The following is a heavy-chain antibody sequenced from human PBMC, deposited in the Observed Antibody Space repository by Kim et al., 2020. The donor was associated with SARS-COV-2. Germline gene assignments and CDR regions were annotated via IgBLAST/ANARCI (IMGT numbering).Heavy chain of an antibody. J-gene: IGHJ3*02. CDR2: ISWNGATL. D-gene: IGHD1-26*01. CDR3: ARAVSASYLPAAFDI. V-gene: IGHV3-9*01. CDR1: GFTFDDYA. Sequence: GGSLRLSCATSGFTFDDYAMHWVRQAPGEGLEWVSGISWNGATLGYGDSVKGRFTVSRDNAKKSLYLEMNSLRVEDTALYYCARAVSASYLPAAFDIWGQGTMVTISS.